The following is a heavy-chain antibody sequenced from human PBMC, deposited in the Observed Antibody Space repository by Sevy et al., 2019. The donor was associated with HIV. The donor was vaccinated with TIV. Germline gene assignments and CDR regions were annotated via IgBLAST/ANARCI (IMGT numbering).Heavy chain of an antibody. J-gene: IGHJ6*02. Sequence: GGSLRLSCAASGFTFSSYSMNWVRQAPGKGLEWVPSISSSSSYIYYADSVKGRFTISRDNAKNSLYLQMNSLRAEDTAVYYCARDHPLYSSSWYGMDVWGQGTTVTVSS. CDR2: ISSSSSYI. D-gene: IGHD6-13*01. CDR1: GFTFSSYS. CDR3: ARDHPLYSSSWYGMDV. V-gene: IGHV3-21*01.